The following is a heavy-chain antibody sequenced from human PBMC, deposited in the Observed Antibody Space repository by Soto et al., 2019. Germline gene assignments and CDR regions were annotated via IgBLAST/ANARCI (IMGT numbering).Heavy chain of an antibody. D-gene: IGHD6-6*01. Sequence: GESLKISCKGSGYSFTSYWISWVRQMPGKGLEWMGRIDPSDSYTNYSPSFQGHVTISADKSISTAYLQWSSLKASDTDMYYCARLMPNYIAASDYWGQGTLVTVSS. CDR1: GYSFTSYW. CDR2: IDPSDSYT. V-gene: IGHV5-10-1*01. CDR3: ARLMPNYIAASDY. J-gene: IGHJ4*02.